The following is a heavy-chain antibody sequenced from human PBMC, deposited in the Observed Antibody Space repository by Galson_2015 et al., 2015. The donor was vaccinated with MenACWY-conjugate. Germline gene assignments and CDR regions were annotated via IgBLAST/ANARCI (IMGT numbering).Heavy chain of an antibody. CDR2: ISGSGQTR. V-gene: IGHV3-11*01. CDR1: GFTFGDYY. Sequence: SLRLSCAASGFTFGDYYMSWIRQTPGKGLEWPSYISGSGQTRYYADSLKSRFTISRDNAKQSLYLQMNNLRADDTAVYYCARELSLVAVGVTPGWFDTWGQGILVTVSS. D-gene: IGHD2-15*01. J-gene: IGHJ5*02. CDR3: ARELSLVAVGVTPGWFDT.